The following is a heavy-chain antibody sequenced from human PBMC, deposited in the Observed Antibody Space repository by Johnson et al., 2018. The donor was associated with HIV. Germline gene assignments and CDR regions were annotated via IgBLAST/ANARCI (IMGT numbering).Heavy chain of an antibody. D-gene: IGHD6-25*01. V-gene: IGHV3-30*03. Sequence: LLVESGGGVVQPGRSLRLSCAASGFTFSSYDMHWVRQAPGKGLEWVALISSDGSTKYHADSVKGRFTISRDNSKNTLYLQMNSLRPEDTAAYYCATIAAHGAAFDIWGQGTVVTVSS. CDR1: GFTFSSYD. CDR2: ISSDGSTK. J-gene: IGHJ3*02. CDR3: ATIAAHGAAFDI.